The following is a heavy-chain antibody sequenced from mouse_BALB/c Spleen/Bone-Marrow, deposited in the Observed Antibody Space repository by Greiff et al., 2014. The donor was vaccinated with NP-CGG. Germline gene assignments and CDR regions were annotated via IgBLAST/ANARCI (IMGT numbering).Heavy chain of an antibody. CDR1: GYTFTSYW. D-gene: IGHD1-1*01. V-gene: IGHV1S81*02. CDR2: INPSNGRT. Sequence: GAELVKPGASVKLSCKASGYTFTSYWMHWVKQRPGQGLEWIGEINPSNGRTNYNEKFKSKATLTVDKSSSTAYMQLSSLTSEDSAVYYCARRATTVVATDYWGQGTTLTVSS. CDR3: ARRATTVVATDY. J-gene: IGHJ2*01.